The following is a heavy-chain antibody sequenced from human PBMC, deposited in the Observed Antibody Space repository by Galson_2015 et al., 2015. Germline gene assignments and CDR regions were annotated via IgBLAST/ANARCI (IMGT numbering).Heavy chain of an antibody. CDR1: GFTFSTYP. CDR3: AKEKPTTTAFDI. CDR2: ISGNGYST. D-gene: IGHD1-1*01. V-gene: IGHV3-23*01. Sequence: SLRLSCAASGFTFSTYPMNWIRQAPGKGLEWVSTISGNGYSTYYGDSVKGRLIISRDNSKNTLYLQMSSLRAEDTAVYYCAKEKPTTTAFDIWGQGTVVTVSS. J-gene: IGHJ3*02.